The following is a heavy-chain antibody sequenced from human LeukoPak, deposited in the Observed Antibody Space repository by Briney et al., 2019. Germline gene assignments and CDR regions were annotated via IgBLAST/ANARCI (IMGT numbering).Heavy chain of an antibody. CDR3: ARDYYDSSGATDRYYYYMDV. CDR2: INPNSGGT. D-gene: IGHD3-22*01. J-gene: IGHJ6*03. V-gene: IGHV1-2*02. CDR1: GYTFTGYY. Sequence: GASVKVSCRASGYTFTGYYMHWVRQAPGQGLEGMGWINPNSGGTNSAQKFQGRVTMTRDTSISTAYMELSRLRSDDTAVYYCARDYYDSSGATDRYYYYMDVWGKGTTVTVSS.